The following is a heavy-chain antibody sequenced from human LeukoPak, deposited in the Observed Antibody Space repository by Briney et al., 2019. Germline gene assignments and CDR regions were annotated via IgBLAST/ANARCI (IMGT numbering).Heavy chain of an antibody. V-gene: IGHV4-4*02. Sequence: SETLCLTCVVSGGSISSTKWWSWVRQPPEKGLEWIGEIHHSGGTNYNPSLKSRLRISIDKSKKQFSLNLSSVTAADTAIYYCASRSTSLYCGGDCSNFDYWGQGTLVTVSS. CDR2: IHHSGGT. CDR3: ASRSTSLYCGGDCSNFDY. J-gene: IGHJ4*02. D-gene: IGHD2-21*02. CDR1: GGSISSTKW.